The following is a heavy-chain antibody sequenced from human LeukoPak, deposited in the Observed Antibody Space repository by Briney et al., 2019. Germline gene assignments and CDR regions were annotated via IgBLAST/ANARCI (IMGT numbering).Heavy chain of an antibody. D-gene: IGHD6-13*01. V-gene: IGHV3-21*01. CDR1: GFTFSSYS. CDR3: ARVAEAAAFDY. Sequence: GRSLRLSCAASGFTFSSYSMNWVRQAPGKGLEWVSSISSSTYIYYADSVKGRFTISRDNAKNSLYLQMNSLRADDTAVYYCARVAEAAAFDYWGQGTLVTVSS. J-gene: IGHJ4*02. CDR2: ISSSTYI.